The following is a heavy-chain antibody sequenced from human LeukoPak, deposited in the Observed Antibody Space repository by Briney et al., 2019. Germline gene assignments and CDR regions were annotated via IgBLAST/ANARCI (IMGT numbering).Heavy chain of an antibody. Sequence: GGSLRLSCAASGFTFNSYGMHWVRQAPGKGLEWVAVIWYDGSNKYYADSVKGRFTISRDNSKNTLYLQMNSLRAEDTSVYYCARNYYYDSTRLYYFDYWGQGTLVTVSS. V-gene: IGHV3-33*01. J-gene: IGHJ4*02. CDR3: ARNYYYDSTRLYYFDY. CDR2: IWYDGSNK. D-gene: IGHD3-22*01. CDR1: GFTFNSYG.